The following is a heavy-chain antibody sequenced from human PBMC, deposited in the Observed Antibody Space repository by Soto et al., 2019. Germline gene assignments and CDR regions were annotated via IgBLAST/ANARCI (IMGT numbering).Heavy chain of an antibody. CDR1: GFPFSSFT. J-gene: IGHJ4*02. V-gene: IGHV3-48*01. Sequence: EVQLVESGGGLVQPGRSLRLSCAASGFPFSSFTMNWFRQAPGKGLEWVSSVSSSSSTRYYADSVKGRFTISRDNAKNTLYLQMNSLRAEDTAVYYCAGRIAVAPIDYWGQGTLVTVSS. CDR2: VSSSSSTR. CDR3: AGRIAVAPIDY. D-gene: IGHD6-19*01.